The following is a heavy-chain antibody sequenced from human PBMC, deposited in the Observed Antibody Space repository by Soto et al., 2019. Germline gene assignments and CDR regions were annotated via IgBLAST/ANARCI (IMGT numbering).Heavy chain of an antibody. CDR2: IWYDGSNK. D-gene: IGHD3-22*01. CDR1: GFTFSSYG. Sequence: GGSLRLSCAASGFTFSSYGMHWVRQAPGKGLEWVAVIWYDGSNKYYADSVKGRFTISRDNSKNTLYLQMNSLRAEDTAVYYCARDHYYDSSGYYSSYYFDYWGQGTLVTVSS. V-gene: IGHV3-33*01. CDR3: ARDHYYDSSGYYSSYYFDY. J-gene: IGHJ4*02.